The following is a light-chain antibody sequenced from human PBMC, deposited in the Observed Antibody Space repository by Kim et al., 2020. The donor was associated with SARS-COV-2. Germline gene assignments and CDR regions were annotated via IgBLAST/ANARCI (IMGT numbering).Light chain of an antibody. CDR2: QDS. CDR1: KLGDKY. CDR3: QAWDSSTAV. J-gene: IGLJ3*02. V-gene: IGLV3-1*01. Sequence: VSPGQTASITCSGDKLGDKYACWYQQKPGQSPVLVIYQDSKRPSGIPERFSGSNSGNTATLTISGTQAMDEADYYCQAWDSSTAVFGGGSQLTVL.